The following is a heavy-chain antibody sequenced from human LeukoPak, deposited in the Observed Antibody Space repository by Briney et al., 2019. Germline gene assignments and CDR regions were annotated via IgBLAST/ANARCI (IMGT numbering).Heavy chain of an antibody. J-gene: IGHJ4*02. V-gene: IGHV3-30*18. CDR2: ISYDGSNK. CDR3: ANSGYSGYDSDY. CDR1: GFTFSSYG. D-gene: IGHD5-12*01. Sequence: PGGSLRLSCAASGFTFSSYGMHWVRQAPGKGLEWVAVISYDGSNKYYADSVKGRFTISRDNSKNTLYLQMNSLRAEDTAVYYCANSGYSGYDSDYWGQGTLVTVSS.